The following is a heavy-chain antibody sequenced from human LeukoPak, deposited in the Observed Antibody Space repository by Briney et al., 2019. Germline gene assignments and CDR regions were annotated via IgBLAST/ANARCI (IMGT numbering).Heavy chain of an antibody. J-gene: IGHJ4*02. V-gene: IGHV1-69*01. CDR2: A. D-gene: IGHD5-12*01. Sequence: ANYAQKFQGRVTITADESTSTAYMEVSSLRSEDTAVYYCARAYSGYDFFDYWGQGILVTGSS. CDR3: ARAYSGYDFFDY.